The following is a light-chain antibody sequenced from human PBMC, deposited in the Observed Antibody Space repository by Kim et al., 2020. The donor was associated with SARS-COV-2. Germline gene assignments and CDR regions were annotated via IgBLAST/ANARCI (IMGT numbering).Light chain of an antibody. Sequence: GQSITISCTGTSSDVGGYNYVSWYQQHPGKAPKLMIYDVSNRPSGVSNRFSGSKSGNTASLTISGLQAEDEADYYCSSYTSSSTKVFGGGTKLTVL. CDR2: DVS. J-gene: IGLJ2*01. V-gene: IGLV2-14*03. CDR1: SSDVGGYNY. CDR3: SSYTSSSTKV.